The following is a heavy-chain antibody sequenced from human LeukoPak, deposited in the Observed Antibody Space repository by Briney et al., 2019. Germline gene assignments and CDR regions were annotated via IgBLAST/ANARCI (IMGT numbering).Heavy chain of an antibody. CDR2: IRFDGSMK. CDR1: HFTFCSYS. Sequence: GGSLRLSSEASHFTFCSYSMNCVRQAPGKGLEWVAFIRFDGSMKYYGDSVRGRFTIARDNSKNTLDLQMNRLRTEDTAIYNCARASINGSLDYWAQGTLVTVPS. D-gene: IGHD1-14*01. V-gene: IGHV3-30*02. CDR3: ARASINGSLDY. J-gene: IGHJ4*02.